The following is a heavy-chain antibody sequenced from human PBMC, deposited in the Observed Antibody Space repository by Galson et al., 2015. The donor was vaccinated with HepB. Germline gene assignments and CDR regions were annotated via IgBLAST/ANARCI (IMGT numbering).Heavy chain of an antibody. J-gene: IGHJ4*02. CDR1: GYTFSDQY. V-gene: IGHV1-8*02. Sequence: SVKVSCKVSGYTFSDQYMHWVRQAAGKGLEWMGWMNPTRTNTGYARKFQGRVTMTGDTSIDTAYMELSSLTSEDTAVYYCARAVRNQLLSEYWGQGTLVTVSS. D-gene: IGHD1-26*01. CDR3: ARAVRNQLLSEY. CDR2: MNPTRTNT.